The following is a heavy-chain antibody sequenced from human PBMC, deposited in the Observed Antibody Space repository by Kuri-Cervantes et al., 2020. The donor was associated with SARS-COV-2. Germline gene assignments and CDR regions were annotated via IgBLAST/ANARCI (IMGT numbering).Heavy chain of an antibody. D-gene: IGHD6-13*01. CDR2: LNFDTSRR. CDR1: GFTFSSYS. V-gene: IGHV3-30*02. J-gene: IGHJ3*01. CDR3: VKEEAAGSVGGLQT. Sequence: GESLKISCAASGFTFSSYSMNWVRQAPGKGLEWVALLNFDTSRRFYGDSTKGRFTISRDNSKNTVDLQMNNLGPDDTAVYYCVKEEAAGSVGGLQTWGQGTMVTVSS.